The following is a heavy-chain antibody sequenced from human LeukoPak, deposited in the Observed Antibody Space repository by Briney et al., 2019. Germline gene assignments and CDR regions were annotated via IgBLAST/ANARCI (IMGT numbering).Heavy chain of an antibody. CDR3: VRQNGGYSYGMDV. Sequence: GGSLRLSCAASGLTLSSDWMSWVRQPPGKGLEWVANIRQDGSEKHYVGSVKGRFTISRDNAKNSLSLQMNSLRAEDTAVYYCVRQNGGYSYGMDVWGQGTTVTVS. V-gene: IGHV3-7*01. CDR2: IRQDGSEK. CDR1: GLTLSSDW. D-gene: IGHD3-22*01. J-gene: IGHJ6*02.